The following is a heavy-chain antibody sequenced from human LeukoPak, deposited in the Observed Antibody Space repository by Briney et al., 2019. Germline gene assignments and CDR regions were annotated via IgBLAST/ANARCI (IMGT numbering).Heavy chain of an antibody. CDR3: AREKRVAGSRGGFDP. Sequence: ASVKVSCKSSGYTFTGYSMRWVRHAPRQGLEWMGWINPTSGGINFAQKFQGRVTMTRDTSISTAYMELSRLRSDDTAVYYCAREKRVAGSRGGFDPWGQGTLVTVSS. V-gene: IGHV1-2*02. D-gene: IGHD6-19*01. J-gene: IGHJ5*02. CDR2: INPTSGGI. CDR1: GYTFTGYS.